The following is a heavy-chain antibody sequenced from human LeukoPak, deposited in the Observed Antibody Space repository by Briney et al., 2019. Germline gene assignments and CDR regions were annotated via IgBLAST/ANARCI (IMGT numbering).Heavy chain of an antibody. Sequence: ASVKVSCKASGYTFTSYGISWVRQAPGQELEWMGWISAYNGNTNYAQKLQGRVTMTTDTSTSTAYMELRSLRSDDTAVYYCARDQYYDSKGWFDPWGQGTLVTVSS. J-gene: IGHJ5*02. CDR1: GYTFTSYG. CDR2: ISAYNGNT. CDR3: ARDQYYDSKGWFDP. V-gene: IGHV1-18*01. D-gene: IGHD3-22*01.